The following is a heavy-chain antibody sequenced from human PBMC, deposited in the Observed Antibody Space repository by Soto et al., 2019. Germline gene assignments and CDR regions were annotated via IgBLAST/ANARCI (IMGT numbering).Heavy chain of an antibody. CDR3: ARAVAVAGTGPYYYYGMDV. D-gene: IGHD6-19*01. J-gene: IGHJ6*02. V-gene: IGHV1-69*13. CDR1: GGTFSSYA. CDR2: IIPIFGTA. Sequence: SVKVSCKASGGTFSSYAISWVRQAPGQGLEWMGGIIPIFGTANCAQKFQGRVTITADESTSTAYMELSSLRSEDTAVYYCARAVAVAGTGPYYYYGMDVWGQGTTVTVSS.